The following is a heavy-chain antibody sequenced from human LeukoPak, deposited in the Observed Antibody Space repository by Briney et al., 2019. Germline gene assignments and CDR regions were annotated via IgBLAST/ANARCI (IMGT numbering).Heavy chain of an antibody. CDR1: GFTFSSYS. CDR3: ARHYDILTGYDWFDP. D-gene: IGHD3-9*01. J-gene: IGHJ5*02. Sequence: GSLRLSCAASGFTFSSYSMNWVRQAPGKGLEWIGEIYHSGSTNYNPSLKSRVTISVDKSKNQFSLKLSSVTAADTAVYYCARHYDILTGYDWFDPWGQGTLVTVSS. CDR2: IYHSGST. V-gene: IGHV4-4*02.